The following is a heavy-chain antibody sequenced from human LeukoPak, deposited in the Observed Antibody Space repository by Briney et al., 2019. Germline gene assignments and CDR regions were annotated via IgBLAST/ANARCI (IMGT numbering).Heavy chain of an antibody. CDR2: IYYSGST. J-gene: IGHJ4*02. V-gene: IGHV4-39*01. CDR1: GGSISSYY. Sequence: SETLSLTCTVSGGSISSYYWGWIRQPPGKGLEWIGSIYYSGSTYYNPSLKSRVTISVDTSKNQFSLKLSSVTAADTAVYYCAQSGSYYGCFDYWGQGTLVTVSS. D-gene: IGHD1-26*01. CDR3: AQSGSYYGCFDY.